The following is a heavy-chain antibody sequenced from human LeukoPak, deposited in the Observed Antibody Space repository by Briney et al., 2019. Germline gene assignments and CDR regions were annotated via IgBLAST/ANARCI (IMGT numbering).Heavy chain of an antibody. CDR3: ARMITMVRGVIINWFDP. CDR2: IYYSGST. CDR1: GGSISSSSYY. D-gene: IGHD3-10*01. J-gene: IGHJ5*02. V-gene: IGHV4-39*01. Sequence: SETLSLTCTVSGGSISSSSYYWGWIRQPPGKGLEWIGRIYYSGSTYYNPSLKSRVTISVDTSKNQFSLKLSSVTAAGTAVYYCARMITMVRGVIINWFDPWGQGTLVTVSS.